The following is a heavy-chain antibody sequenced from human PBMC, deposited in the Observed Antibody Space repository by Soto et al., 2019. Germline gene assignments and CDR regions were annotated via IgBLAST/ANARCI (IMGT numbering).Heavy chain of an antibody. CDR2: ISAYNGNT. D-gene: IGHD5-12*01. J-gene: IGHJ6*02. CDR3: ARGFGYPTGDYYYGMDV. CDR1: GYTFTSYR. V-gene: IGHV1-18*01. Sequence: ASVNRSWKSAGYTFTSYRISWGRQAPGQGLEWMGWISAYNGNTNYAQKLQGRVTMTTDTSTSTAYMELRSLRSDDTAVYYCARGFGYPTGDYYYGMDVWGQGTTVTVSS.